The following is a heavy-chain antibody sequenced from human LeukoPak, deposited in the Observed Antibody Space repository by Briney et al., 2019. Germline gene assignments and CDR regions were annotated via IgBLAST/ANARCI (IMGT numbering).Heavy chain of an antibody. CDR1: GYTFTSYA. J-gene: IGHJ4*02. CDR2: IDTGNGNT. D-gene: IGHD3-10*01. V-gene: IGHV1-3*04. Sequence: ASVKVSCKASGYTFTSYAIRWVRQAPGQRLEWMGWIDTGNGNTKYSQKFQGRVTIARDTSANTAYMELSSLRSEDTAVYYCARYGSGSYGYWGQGTLVTVSP. CDR3: ARYGSGSYGY.